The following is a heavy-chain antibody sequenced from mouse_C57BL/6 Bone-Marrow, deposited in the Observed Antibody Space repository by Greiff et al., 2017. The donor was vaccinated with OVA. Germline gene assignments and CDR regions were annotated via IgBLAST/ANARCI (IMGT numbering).Heavy chain of an antibody. CDR3: ARGFYYYGSMDY. D-gene: IGHD1-1*01. V-gene: IGHV1-50*01. Sequence: QVQLQQPGAELVKPGASVKLSCKASGYTFTSYWMQWVKQRPGQGLEWIGEIDPSDSYTTYNQKFKGKATFTVDTSSSTAYMQLSSLTSEDSAVYYCARGFYYYGSMDYWGQGTSVTVSS. CDR2: IDPSDSYT. J-gene: IGHJ4*01. CDR1: GYTFTSYW.